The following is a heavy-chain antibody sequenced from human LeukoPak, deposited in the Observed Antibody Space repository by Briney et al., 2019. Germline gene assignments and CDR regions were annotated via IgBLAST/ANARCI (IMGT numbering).Heavy chain of an antibody. V-gene: IGHV4-39*07. CDR3: ARDWNRYAY. Sequence: SETLSLTCSVSGGSISSCTYSWGWIRQPPGKGLEWIGSFSCSGSTYYNPSLKSRVTISVDTSKSQFSLYMDSVTAADTAVYYCARDWNRYAYWGQGTLVTVSS. D-gene: IGHD1-1*01. CDR1: GGSISSCTYS. J-gene: IGHJ4*02. CDR2: FSCSGST.